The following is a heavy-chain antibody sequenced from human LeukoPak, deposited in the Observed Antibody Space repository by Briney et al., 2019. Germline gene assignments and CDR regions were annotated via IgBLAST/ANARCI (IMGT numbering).Heavy chain of an antibody. J-gene: IGHJ6*02. Sequence: GGSLRLSCAASGFTFSSYWMNWARQAPGKGLEWVVSINHNGNVNYYVDSVKGRFTISRDNAKNSLYLQMSNLRAEDTAVYFCARGGGLDVWGQGATVTVSS. CDR1: GFTFSSYW. V-gene: IGHV3-7*03. CDR2: INHNGNVN. CDR3: ARGGGLDV. D-gene: IGHD3-16*01.